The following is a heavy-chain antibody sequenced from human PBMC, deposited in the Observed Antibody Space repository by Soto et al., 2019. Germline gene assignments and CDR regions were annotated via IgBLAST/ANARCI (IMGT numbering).Heavy chain of an antibody. CDR1: GFTFSTYS. V-gene: IGHV3-21*01. CDR2: ISSRSDI. J-gene: IGHJ6*02. Sequence: GGALRLSCVGSGFTFSTYSINWVRQAAGKGLEGVSSISSRSDIYYADSVKGRFTISRDNAKNSVSLQMNSLRAEDTAVYYCAREYTAWPLAYGLDVWCQGTTVTVSS. D-gene: IGHD2-2*02. CDR3: AREYTAWPLAYGLDV.